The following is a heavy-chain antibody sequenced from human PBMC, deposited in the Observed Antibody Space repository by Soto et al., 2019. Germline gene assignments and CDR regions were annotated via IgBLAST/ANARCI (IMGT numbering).Heavy chain of an antibody. CDR3: AIAAITYDSSGYYMGYFDY. CDR1: GGSISSYY. Sequence: SETLSLTCTVSGGSISSYYWSWIRQPPGKGLEWIGYIYYSGSTNYNPSLKSRVTISVDTSKNQFSLKLSSVTAADTAVYYCAIAAITYDSSGYYMGYFDYWGQGTLVTSPQ. V-gene: IGHV4-59*01. D-gene: IGHD3-22*01. J-gene: IGHJ4*02. CDR2: IYYSGST.